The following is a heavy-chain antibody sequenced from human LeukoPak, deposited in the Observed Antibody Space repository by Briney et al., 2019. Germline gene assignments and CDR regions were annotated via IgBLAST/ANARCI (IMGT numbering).Heavy chain of an antibody. Sequence: GGSLRLSCAASGVLFSTYTVNWVRQAPGQGLEWVAALAAASGTRYYANSVKGRFTISRDNSKNTVFLQMNSLRVEDTAVYYCAKDKVPDGKWDIDYWGQGTLVTVSS. J-gene: IGHJ4*02. CDR2: LAAASGTR. CDR3: AKDKVPDGKWDIDY. CDR1: GVLFSTYT. V-gene: IGHV3-23*01. D-gene: IGHD1-26*01.